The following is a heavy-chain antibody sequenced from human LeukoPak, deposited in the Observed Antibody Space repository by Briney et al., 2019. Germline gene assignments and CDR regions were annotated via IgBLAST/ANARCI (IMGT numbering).Heavy chain of an antibody. D-gene: IGHD2-2*01. CDR2: IIPYNGNT. CDR1: GFSFTSYA. Sequence: ASVKVSCKTSGFSFTSYAISWVRQAPGQGLEWMGWIIPYNGNTNYAQKLKGRVNMTTDTSTSTAYMELRSLTSDDTAVYYCARDLYCSVTSCPRLGLFDSWGQGSLDTVTS. CDR3: ARDLYCSVTSCPRLGLFDS. V-gene: IGHV1-18*01. J-gene: IGHJ4*02.